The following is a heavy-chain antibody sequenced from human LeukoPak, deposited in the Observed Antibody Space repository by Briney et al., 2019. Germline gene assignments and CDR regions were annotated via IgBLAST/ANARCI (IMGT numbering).Heavy chain of an antibody. Sequence: SETLSLTCTVSGGSISSYYWSWIRQPPGKGLEWIGYIYYSGSTNYNPSLKSRVTISVDTSKNQFSLKLRSVTAADTAVYYCAFSIVTTDYYMDVWGKGTTVTVSS. CDR2: IYYSGST. V-gene: IGHV4-59*12. J-gene: IGHJ6*03. D-gene: IGHD4-17*01. CDR3: AFSIVTTDYYMDV. CDR1: GGSISSYY.